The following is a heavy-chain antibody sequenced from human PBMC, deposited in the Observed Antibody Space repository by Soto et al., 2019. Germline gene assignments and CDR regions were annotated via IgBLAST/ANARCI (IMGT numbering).Heavy chain of an antibody. CDR2: ISGSGFKK. CDR3: AKNQGVELVPLATVDWFDP. V-gene: IGHV3-23*01. CDR1: GFIFENFG. D-gene: IGHD1-26*01. J-gene: IGHJ5*02. Sequence: GGSLRLSCAASGFIFENFGMSWVRQAPGKGLEWIASISGSGFKKYYADSVKGRFTISRDNSKSTVYLELNNLSAEDTAVYHCAKNQGVELVPLATVDWFDPWGQGSVVTVSS.